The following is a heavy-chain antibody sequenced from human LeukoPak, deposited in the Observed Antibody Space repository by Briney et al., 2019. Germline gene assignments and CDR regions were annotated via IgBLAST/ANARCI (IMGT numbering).Heavy chain of an antibody. V-gene: IGHV3-15*01. Sequence: PGGSLRLSCAASGFTFNNACMSWVRQVQGKWLEWVGWIKSKNDGGTTDYAAPVKGRFTISRDDSKNTLYLQMNSLKTEDTGVYYCTTPPSDWYGLDAFEVWGQGTMVTVSS. CDR2: IKSKNDGGTT. D-gene: IGHD6-19*01. J-gene: IGHJ3*01. CDR1: GFTFNNAC. CDR3: TTPPSDWYGLDAFEV.